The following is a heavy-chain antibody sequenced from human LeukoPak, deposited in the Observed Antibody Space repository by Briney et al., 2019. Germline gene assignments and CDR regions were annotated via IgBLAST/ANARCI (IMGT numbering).Heavy chain of an antibody. V-gene: IGHV6-1*01. CDR3: ARLGYYYDSSGPVGAFDI. D-gene: IGHD3-22*01. J-gene: IGHJ3*02. CDR2: TYYRSEWYN. Sequence: TSQTLSLTCAISGDTVSNNSTTWNWIRLSPSRCLEWLGRTYYRSEWYNDYAVSVKSRITINPDTSKNQFSLQPNSVTPEDTAVYYCARLGYYYDSSGPVGAFDIWGQGTMVTVSS. CDR1: GDTVSNNSTT.